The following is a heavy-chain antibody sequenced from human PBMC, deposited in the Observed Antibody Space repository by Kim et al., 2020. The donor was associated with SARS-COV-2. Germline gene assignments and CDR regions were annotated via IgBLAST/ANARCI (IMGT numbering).Heavy chain of an antibody. Sequence: GGSLRLSCAASGFSFCNYAMHWVRQAPGKGLEWVALISYNGRTKKYADSVKGRFSISRDDTSNMLPLHMSSLKVEATALYYCARDGGASLFHGWFDPWG. V-gene: IGHV3-30*03. CDR1: GFSFCNYA. J-gene: IGHJ5*02. D-gene: IGHD3-16*01. CDR3: ARDGGASLFHGWFDP. CDR2: ISYNGRTK.